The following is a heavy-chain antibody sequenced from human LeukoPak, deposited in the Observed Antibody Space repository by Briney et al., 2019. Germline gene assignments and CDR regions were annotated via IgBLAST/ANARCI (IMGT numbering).Heavy chain of an antibody. J-gene: IGHJ4*02. CDR2: ISSSSSYI. CDR1: GFTFSSYE. D-gene: IGHD6-6*01. Sequence: GGSLRLSCAASGFTFSSYEMNWVRQAPGKGLEWVSSISSSSSYIYYADSVKGRFTISRDNAKNSLYLQMNSLRAEDTAVYYCARRVSYYFDYWGQGTLVTVSS. V-gene: IGHV3-21*01. CDR3: ARRVSYYFDY.